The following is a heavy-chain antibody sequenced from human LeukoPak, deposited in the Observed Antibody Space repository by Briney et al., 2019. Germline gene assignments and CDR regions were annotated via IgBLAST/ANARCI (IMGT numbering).Heavy chain of an antibody. CDR1: GGTFSSYA. J-gene: IGHJ4*02. Sequence: GSSVKVSCKASGGTFSSYAIGWVRQAPGQGLEWMGRIIPILGIANYAQKFQGRVTITADKSTSTAYMELSSLRSEDTAVYYCARGYEGDYSNSVDYWGQGTLVTVSS. D-gene: IGHD4-11*01. CDR2: IIPILGIA. V-gene: IGHV1-69*04. CDR3: ARGYEGDYSNSVDY.